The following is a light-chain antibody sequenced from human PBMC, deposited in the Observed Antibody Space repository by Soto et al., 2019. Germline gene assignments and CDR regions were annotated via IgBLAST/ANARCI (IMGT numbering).Light chain of an antibody. CDR3: QKANFFPPN. V-gene: IGKV1-12*01. Sequence: DIQMPQSPSSVSASVGDRVTITCRASRGISGWLAWYQQRPGKAPRLLISATSTLQSGVTSRLSGSESGTDFTLAIGSLQPEDFATYYCQKANFFPPNFGGGTKVEIK. CDR2: ATS. J-gene: IGKJ4*01. CDR1: RGISGW.